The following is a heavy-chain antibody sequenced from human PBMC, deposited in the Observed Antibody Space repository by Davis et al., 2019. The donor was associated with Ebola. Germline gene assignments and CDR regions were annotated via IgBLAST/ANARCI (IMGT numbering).Heavy chain of an antibody. CDR3: ATGGGTIFGVVTGYYYGMDV. V-gene: IGHV3-15*07. D-gene: IGHD3-3*01. Sequence: GESLKISCAASGLSFSNAWMNWVRQAPGKGLEWVGRIKSKTDGETTDYAAPVKGRFSISRDDSKNTAFLQMNSLIPEDTAVYFCATGGGTIFGVVTGYYYGMDVWGQGTTVTVSS. J-gene: IGHJ6*02. CDR2: IKSKTDGETT. CDR1: GLSFSNAW.